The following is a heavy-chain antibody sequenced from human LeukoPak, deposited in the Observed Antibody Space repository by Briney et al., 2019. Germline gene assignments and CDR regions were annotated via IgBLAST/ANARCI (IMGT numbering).Heavy chain of an antibody. CDR2: IYYSGST. D-gene: IGHD4-11*01. V-gene: IGHV4-59*01. CDR1: GGSISSYY. CDR3: ARGHYKEYFDY. J-gene: IGHJ4*02. Sequence: SETLSLTCTVSGGSISSYYWSWIRQPPGKGLEWIGYIYYSGSTNYKLSLKSRVTISVDTSKNQFSLKLSSVTAADTAVYYCARGHYKEYFDYWGQGTLVTVSS.